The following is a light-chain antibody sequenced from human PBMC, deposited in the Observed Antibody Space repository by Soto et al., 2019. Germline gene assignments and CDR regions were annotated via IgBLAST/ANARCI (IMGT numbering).Light chain of an antibody. CDR2: DAS. CDR3: QQYNSYWT. V-gene: IGKV1-5*01. CDR1: QSIRSW. J-gene: IGKJ1*01. Sequence: IQKTGAPSTLSTCLGERGAVTGRASQSIRSWLAWHQQKPGKAPKLRIYDASSLESGVPTRLSRSWAGGEFTLTISRLQPDDSATYYCQQYNSYWTFGQGTKVDIK.